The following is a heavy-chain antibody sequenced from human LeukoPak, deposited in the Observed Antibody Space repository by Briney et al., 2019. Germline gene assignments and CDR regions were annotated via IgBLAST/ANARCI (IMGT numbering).Heavy chain of an antibody. J-gene: IGHJ4*02. Sequence: GGSLRLSCAASGFSFSYHGMNWVRQAPGKGLEWVSFIRSKTYGGTTEYAASVKGRFTISRDDSKSIAYLQMNSLRAEDTAVYYCAVYDILTGYYPHFDYWGQGTLVTVSS. V-gene: IGHV3-71*01. CDR3: AVYDILTGYYPHFDY. CDR2: IRSKTYGGTT. CDR1: GFSFSYHG. D-gene: IGHD3-9*01.